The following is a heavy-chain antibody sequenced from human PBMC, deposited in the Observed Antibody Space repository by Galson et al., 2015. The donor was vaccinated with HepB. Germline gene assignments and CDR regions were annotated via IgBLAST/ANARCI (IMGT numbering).Heavy chain of an antibody. CDR2: INSRGDKT. CDR1: GMTFSAYS. Sequence: SLRLSCAGSGMTFSAYSMNWVRQAPGKGLEWISHINSRGDKTYYAGSVRGRFTISRNNSANYVYLEMSSPRVEDTGVYFWARGEKRQQPIRSYFFGMGVWGPGTTVIVSS. V-gene: IGHV3-11*04. CDR3: ARGEKRQQPIRSYFFGMGV. D-gene: IGHD3-3*01. J-gene: IGHJ6*02.